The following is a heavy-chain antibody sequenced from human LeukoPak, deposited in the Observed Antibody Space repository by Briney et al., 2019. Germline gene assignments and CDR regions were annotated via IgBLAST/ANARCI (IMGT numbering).Heavy chain of an antibody. CDR1: GFTFNIYA. V-gene: IGHV3-23*01. CDR3: AREDSSGYFYDYFDY. D-gene: IGHD3-22*01. J-gene: IGHJ4*02. Sequence: QPGGSLRLSCAASGFTFNIYAMSWVRQAPGKGLEWVSAITASGSSAYYTDSVKGRFTVSRDNSKNTLYLQMNSLGAEDTAVYYCAREDSSGYFYDYFDYWGQGTLVTVSS. CDR2: ITASGSSA.